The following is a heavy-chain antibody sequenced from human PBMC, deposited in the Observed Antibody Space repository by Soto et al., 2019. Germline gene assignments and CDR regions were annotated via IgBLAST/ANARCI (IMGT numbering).Heavy chain of an antibody. J-gene: IGHJ6*03. CDR1: GGSISSYY. CDR2: IYYSGST. Sequence: SETLSLTCTVSGGSISSYYWSWIRQPPGKGLEWIGYIYYSGSTNYNPSLKSRVTISVDTSKNQSSLKLSSVTAADTAVYYCAATTTGYYYYYMDVWGKGTTVTVSS. V-gene: IGHV4-59*01. CDR3: AATTTGYYYYYMDV. D-gene: IGHD5-12*01.